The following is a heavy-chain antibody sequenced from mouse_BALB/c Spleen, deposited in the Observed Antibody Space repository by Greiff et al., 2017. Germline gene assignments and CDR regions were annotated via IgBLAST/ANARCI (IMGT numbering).Heavy chain of an antibody. V-gene: IGHV14-3*02. CDR2: IDPANGNT. D-gene: IGHD1-1*01. CDR1: GFNIKDTY. J-gene: IGHJ4*01. Sequence: EVMLVESGAELVKPGASVKLSCTASGFNIKDTYMHWVKQRPEQGLEWIGRIDPANGNTKYDPKFQGKATITADTSSNTAYLQLSSLTSEDTAVYYCARDRFITTVVNYAMDYWGQGTSVTVSS. CDR3: ARDRFITTVVNYAMDY.